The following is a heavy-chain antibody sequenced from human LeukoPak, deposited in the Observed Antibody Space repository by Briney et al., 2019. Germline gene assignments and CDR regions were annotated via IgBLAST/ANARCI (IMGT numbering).Heavy chain of an antibody. D-gene: IGHD1-1*01. V-gene: IGHV1-2*02. CDR3: ARDPTRSDDGAYYFDY. CDR2: INPNNGDT. CDR1: GYTFIVSY. Sequence: ASVKVSCKASGYTFIVSYIHWVRQAPGQGLEWMGWINPNNGDTKYAQKFQGRVTLTRDTSITTAYLDLRSLTSDDPAVYYCARDPTRSDDGAYYFDYWGQGTLVTVSS. J-gene: IGHJ4*02.